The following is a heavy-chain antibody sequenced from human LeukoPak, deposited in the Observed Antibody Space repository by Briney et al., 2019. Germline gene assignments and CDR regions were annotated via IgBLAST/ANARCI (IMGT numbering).Heavy chain of an antibody. Sequence: PSETLSHSCGVYGGSLRGHYWSWIRQPPGKGLEWVGEINHSGSTNYNPSFWGRVTISVDTSKNQFFLKLNSVTAADTAVYYCARESDPITGYFYYYMDVWGRGTTVTVSS. CDR1: GGSLRGHY. CDR2: INHSGST. D-gene: IGHD3-10*01. CDR3: ARESDPITGYFYYYMDV. J-gene: IGHJ6*03. V-gene: IGHV4-34*01.